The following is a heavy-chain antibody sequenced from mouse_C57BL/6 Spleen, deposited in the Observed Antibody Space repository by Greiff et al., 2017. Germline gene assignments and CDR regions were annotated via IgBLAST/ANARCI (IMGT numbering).Heavy chain of an antibody. Sequence: VQLQQSGAELVRPGTSVKVSCKASGYAFTNYLIEWVKQRPGQGLEWIGVINPGSGGTNYNEKFKGKATLTADKSSSTAYMQLSSLTSEDSAVYFCARAYGSRYYSMDDWGQGTSVTVSS. CDR1: GYAFTNYL. V-gene: IGHV1-54*01. D-gene: IGHD1-1*01. CDR3: ARAYGSRYYSMDD. CDR2: INPGSGGT. J-gene: IGHJ4*01.